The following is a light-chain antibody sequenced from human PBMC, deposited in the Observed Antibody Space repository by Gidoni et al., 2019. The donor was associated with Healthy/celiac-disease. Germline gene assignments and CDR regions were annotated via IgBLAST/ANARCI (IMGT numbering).Light chain of an antibody. CDR1: QCTSSTN. J-gene: IGKJ1*01. CDR3: QQYCSSPWT. Sequence: IALTQSPGTLPLSTGKRSTLSCRASQCTSSTNLAWYQQKPGQSPRLLIYGASSRATGIPDRFSGSGSGTDFTLTISRLEPEDVAVYYCQQYCSSPWTFGQGTKVEIK. CDR2: GAS. V-gene: IGKV3-20*01.